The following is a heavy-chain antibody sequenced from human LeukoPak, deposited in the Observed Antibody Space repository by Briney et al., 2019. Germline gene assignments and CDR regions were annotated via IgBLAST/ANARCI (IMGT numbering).Heavy chain of an antibody. V-gene: IGHV3-30*02. CDR2: IRYDGSNK. J-gene: IGHJ6*03. D-gene: IGHD6-19*01. Sequence: GGSLRLSCAASGFIFNSYAMHWVRQAPGKGLEWVAFIRYDGSNKYYADSVKGRFTISRDNSKNTLYLQMNSLRAEDTAVYYCAKDRAAVAGYYYYYMDVWGKGTTVTISS. CDR1: GFIFNSYA. CDR3: AKDRAAVAGYYYYYMDV.